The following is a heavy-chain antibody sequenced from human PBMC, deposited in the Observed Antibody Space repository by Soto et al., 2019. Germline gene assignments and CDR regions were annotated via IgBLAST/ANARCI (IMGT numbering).Heavy chain of an antibody. CDR1: GVSISSAGYY. V-gene: IGHV4-31*01. J-gene: IGHJ4*02. Sequence: QVRLQESGPGLVRPSETLSLTCTASGVSISSAGYYWSWIRHHPGKGLEWIGTTFYSASTYYNPSLKSATSISVDTSKNQFSLNLSSVTAADTAVYYCASPSMLRGVIAFDQWGPGMQVTVSS. CDR3: ASPSMLRGVIAFDQ. CDR2: TFYSAST. D-gene: IGHD3-10*01.